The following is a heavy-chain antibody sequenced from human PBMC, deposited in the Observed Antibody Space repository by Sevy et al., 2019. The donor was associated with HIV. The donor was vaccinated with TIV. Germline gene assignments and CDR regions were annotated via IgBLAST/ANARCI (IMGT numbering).Heavy chain of an antibody. CDR3: AKDSYYDSSGYFDA. Sequence: GGSLRLSCAASGFTFEDYALHWVRQVPGKGLEWVSGISWNSGRIGYADSVKGRFTISRDNAKNSLYLQMNSLRAEDTAFYYCAKDSYYDSSGYFDAWGQGTLLTVSS. D-gene: IGHD3-22*01. CDR1: GFTFEDYA. CDR2: ISWNSGRI. J-gene: IGHJ4*02. V-gene: IGHV3-9*01.